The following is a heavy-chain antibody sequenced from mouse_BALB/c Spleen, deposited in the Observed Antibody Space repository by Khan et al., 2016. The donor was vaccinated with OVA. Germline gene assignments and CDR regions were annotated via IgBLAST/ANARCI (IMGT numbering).Heavy chain of an antibody. V-gene: IGHV1-18*01. CDR1: GYSFTDYT. J-gene: IGHJ3*01. CDR3: ARGTYYGSNSWFAY. Sequence: EVQLQQSGPELVKPGASMKISCKTSGYSFTDYTMNWVKQSHGKNLEWIGLINPYNGGTTYNQKFKGKATLTVDKSSSTAYMELLSLTSEDSAVYYGARGTYYGSNSWFAYWGQGTLVTVSA. D-gene: IGHD1-1*01. CDR2: INPYNGGT.